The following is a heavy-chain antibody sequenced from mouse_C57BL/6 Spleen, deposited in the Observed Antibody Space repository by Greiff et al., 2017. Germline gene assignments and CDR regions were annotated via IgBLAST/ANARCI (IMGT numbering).Heavy chain of an antibody. Sequence: EVQLQQPGTELVKPGASVKLSCKASGYTFTSYWMHWVKQSHGKSLEWLGDINPNNGGTSSNKKFKGKATLTVDKSSSTAYMELRSLTSEDSAVYYCARRRLPDYWGQGTTRTVSS. CDR2: INPNNGGT. CDR3: ARRRLPDY. CDR1: GYTFTSYW. J-gene: IGHJ2*01. V-gene: IGHV1-26*01. D-gene: IGHD2-4*01.